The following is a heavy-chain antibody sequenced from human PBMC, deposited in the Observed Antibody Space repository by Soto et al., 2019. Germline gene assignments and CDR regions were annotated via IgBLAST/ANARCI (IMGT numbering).Heavy chain of an antibody. CDR3: ARHPAAAADYYYYGMDV. CDR2: IDPSDSYT. J-gene: IGHJ6*02. D-gene: IGHD6-13*01. V-gene: IGHV5-10-1*01. Sequence: GESLKISCKGSGYSFTSYWISWVRQMPGKGLEWMGRIDPSDSYTNYSPSFQGHVTISADKSISTAYLQWSSLKASDTAMYYCARHPAAAADYYYYGMDVWGQGTTVTVSS. CDR1: GYSFTSYW.